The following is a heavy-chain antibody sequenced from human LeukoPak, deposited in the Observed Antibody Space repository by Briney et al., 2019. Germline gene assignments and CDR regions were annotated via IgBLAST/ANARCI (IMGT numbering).Heavy chain of an antibody. CDR1: GASISSYY. CDR3: ARELATVTNYFDY. J-gene: IGHJ4*02. Sequence: SETLSLTCTVSGASISSYYWSWIRQPPGKGLEWIGEINHSGSTNYNPSLKSRVTISVDTSKNQFSLKLSSVTAADTAVYYCARELATVTNYFDYWGQGTLVTVSS. CDR2: INHSGST. V-gene: IGHV4-34*01. D-gene: IGHD4-17*01.